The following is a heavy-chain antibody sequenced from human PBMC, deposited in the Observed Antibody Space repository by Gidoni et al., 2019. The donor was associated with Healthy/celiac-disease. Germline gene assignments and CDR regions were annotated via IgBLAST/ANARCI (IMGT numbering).Heavy chain of an antibody. D-gene: IGHD2-21*02. V-gene: IGHV3-30-3*01. CDR3: ARDRAYCGGDCFLYYFDY. J-gene: IGHJ4*02. CDR2: ISYDGSNK. Sequence: VAIISYDGSNKYYADSVKGRFTISRDNSKNTLYLQMNSLRAEDTAVYYCARDRAYCGGDCFLYYFDYWGQGTLVTVSS.